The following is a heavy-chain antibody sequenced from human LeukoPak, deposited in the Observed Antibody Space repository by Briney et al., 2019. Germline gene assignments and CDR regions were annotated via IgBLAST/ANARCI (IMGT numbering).Heavy chain of an antibody. CDR2: VSHSGST. D-gene: IGHD1-1*01. V-gene: IGHV4-38-2*01. J-gene: IGHJ5*02. CDR3: ARRVQDWFDP. CDR1: NFSISSNFH. Sequence: SETLSLTCAVSNFSISSNFHWGWIRQTPGKGLEWIGSVSHSGSTYYNPSLKSRVTISVDTSKNQFSLKLSSVTAADTAVYYCARRVQDWFDPWGQGTLVTVSS.